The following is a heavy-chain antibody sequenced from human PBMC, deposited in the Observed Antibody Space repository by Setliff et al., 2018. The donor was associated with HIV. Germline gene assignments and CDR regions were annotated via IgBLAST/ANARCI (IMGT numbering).Heavy chain of an antibody. CDR1: GASISRSTYS. D-gene: IGHD1-20*01. V-gene: IGHV4-61*03. J-gene: IGHJ5*02. CDR2: FSYRGGT. Sequence: PSETLSLTCSVSGASISRSTYSWGWIRQPPGKGLEWIGYFSYRGGTNSNPSLKSRVTISVDTSKNDVSLKMRSVTAADTAVYYCARDFGDNSGWDLWGQGMLVTVSS. CDR3: ARDFGDNSGWDL.